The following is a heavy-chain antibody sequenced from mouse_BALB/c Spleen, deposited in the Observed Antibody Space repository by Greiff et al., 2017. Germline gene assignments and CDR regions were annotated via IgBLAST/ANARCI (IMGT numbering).Heavy chain of an antibody. D-gene: IGHD4-1*01. CDR3: ARGGMYYAMDY. J-gene: IGHJ4*01. CDR1: GFTFTDYY. Sequence: VQLKESGGGLVQPGGSLRLSCATSGFTFTDYYMSWVRQPPGKALEWLGFIRNKANGYTTEYSASVKGRFTISRDNSQSILYLQMNTLRAEDSATYYCARGGMYYAMDYWGQGTSVTVSS. CDR2: IRNKANGYTT. V-gene: IGHV7-3*02.